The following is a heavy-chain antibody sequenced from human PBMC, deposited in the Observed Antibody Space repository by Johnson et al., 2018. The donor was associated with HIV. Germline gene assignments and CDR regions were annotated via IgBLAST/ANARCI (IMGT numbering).Heavy chain of an antibody. V-gene: IGHV3-7*01. CDR3: ARDSMVRGVNAFDI. CDR1: GFTFSSYW. CDR2: IKQDGSEK. D-gene: IGHD3-10*01. J-gene: IGHJ3*02. Sequence: VQLVESGGGLVQPGGSLRLSCAASGFTFSSYWMSWVRQAPVKGLEWVANIKQDGSEKYYVDSVKGRFTISRDNAKNSLYLQMNSLRAEDTAVYYCARDSMVRGVNAFDIWGQGTMVTVSS.